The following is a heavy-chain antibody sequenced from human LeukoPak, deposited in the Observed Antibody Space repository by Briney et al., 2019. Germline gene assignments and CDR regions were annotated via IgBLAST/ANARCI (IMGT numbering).Heavy chain of an antibody. CDR1: GGSITSYY. J-gene: IGHJ4*02. Sequence: SETLSLTCTVSGGSITSYYWSWIRQPPGKGLEWLGYIYYIGSTNYNPSLKSRVTISVDTSKNQFSLSLTPVTAADTAVYYCSRENGAFSPFGYWGQGTLVTVPS. V-gene: IGHV4-59*12. D-gene: IGHD2-8*01. CDR3: SRENGAFSPFGY. CDR2: IYYIGST.